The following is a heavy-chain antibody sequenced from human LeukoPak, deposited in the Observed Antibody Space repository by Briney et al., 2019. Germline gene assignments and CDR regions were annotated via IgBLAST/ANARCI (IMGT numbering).Heavy chain of an antibody. J-gene: IGHJ6*02. CDR3: AKSRHGATYGISLDV. CDR1: GFSFSSYA. D-gene: IGHD1-26*01. V-gene: IGHV3-23*01. CDR2: IRNSGTDT. Sequence: GGSLRLSCAASGFSFSSYAMSWVRQAPGKGLEWVSTIRNSGTDTYYLDSVRGRFSISRDNNKNTLYLQMYSLRAEDTAIYYCAKSRHGATYGISLDVWGQGTTVTVSS.